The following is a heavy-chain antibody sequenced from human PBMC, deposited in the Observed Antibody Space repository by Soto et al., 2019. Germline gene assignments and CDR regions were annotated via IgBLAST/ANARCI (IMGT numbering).Heavy chain of an antibody. CDR1: GGSISSYY. CDR2: IYYSGST. CDR3: ARHAGGMVRGGPARAGYYYGMDV. J-gene: IGHJ6*02. D-gene: IGHD3-10*01. Sequence: PSETLSLTCTVSGGSISSYYWSWIRQPPGKGLEWIGYIYYSGSTDYNPSLKSRVTISVDTSKNQFSLKLSSVTAADTAVYYCARHAGGMVRGGPARAGYYYGMDVWGQGTTVTVSS. V-gene: IGHV4-59*08.